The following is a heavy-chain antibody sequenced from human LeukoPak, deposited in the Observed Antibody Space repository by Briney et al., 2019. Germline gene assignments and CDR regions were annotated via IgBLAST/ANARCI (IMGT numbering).Heavy chain of an antibody. J-gene: IGHJ4*02. D-gene: IGHD3-22*01. CDR1: GFTFGDYA. Sequence: GGSLRLSCTASGFTFGDYAMSWVRQAPGEGLEWVSGISGSGGRTYNADSVKGRFTISRDNSKNTLYLQMNSLRGEDTAVYYCAKETGPRRYYSDSSGYRPYYFDYWGQGTLVTVSS. CDR3: AKETGPRRYYSDSSGYRPYYFDY. V-gene: IGHV3-23*01. CDR2: ISGSGGRT.